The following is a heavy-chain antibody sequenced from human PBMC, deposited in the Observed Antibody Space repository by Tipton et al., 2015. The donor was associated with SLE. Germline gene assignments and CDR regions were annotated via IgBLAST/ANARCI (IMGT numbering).Heavy chain of an antibody. CDR1: GGSISSYY. J-gene: IGHJ3*02. Sequence: TLSLTCSVSGGSISSYYWSWIRQPPGKGLEWIGSIHYTGITYYNPSLKSRVTISVDTSKDQISLKLSSVTAADTAVYYCAREPPRYCSSTSCGAFDIWGQGTMVTVSS. D-gene: IGHD2-2*01. CDR2: IHYTGIT. V-gene: IGHV4-59*12. CDR3: AREPPRYCSSTSCGAFDI.